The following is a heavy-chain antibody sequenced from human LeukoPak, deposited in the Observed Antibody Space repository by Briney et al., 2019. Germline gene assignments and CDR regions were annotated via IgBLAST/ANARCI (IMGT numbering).Heavy chain of an antibody. Sequence: PGGSLRLSCAASGFTFSSYSMNWVRQAPGKGLEWVSYISSSSSTIYYADSVKGRFTISRDNAKNSLYLQMNSLRAEDTAVYYCARGGAYYDSSGYPDYWGQGTLVTVSS. V-gene: IGHV3-48*01. J-gene: IGHJ4*02. CDR2: ISSSSSTI. CDR3: ARGGAYYDSSGYPDY. D-gene: IGHD3-22*01. CDR1: GFTFSSYS.